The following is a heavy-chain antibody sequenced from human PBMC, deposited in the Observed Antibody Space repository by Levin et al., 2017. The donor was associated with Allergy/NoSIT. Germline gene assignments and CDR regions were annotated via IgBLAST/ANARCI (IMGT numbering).Heavy chain of an antibody. D-gene: IGHD5-18*01. CDR1: GFTISDYA. CDR2: VSGDGLLT. CDR3: AKTGGYIPAGFDA. Sequence: GESLKISCAASGFTISDYAMAWVRQAPGKGLDWVSGVSGDGLLTYYVDSVKGRFTISRDKSKNTLYLQMSSLRTEDTAFYSCAKTGGYIPAGFDAWGQGTLVTVAS. J-gene: IGHJ4*02. V-gene: IGHV3-23*01.